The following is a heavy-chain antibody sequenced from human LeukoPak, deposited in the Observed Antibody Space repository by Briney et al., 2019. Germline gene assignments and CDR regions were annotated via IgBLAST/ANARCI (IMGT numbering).Heavy chain of an antibody. J-gene: IGHJ6*03. CDR1: GGSFSGYY. Sequence: SETLSLTCAVYGGSFSGYYGSWIRQPPGKGLEWIGEINYSGSTNYNPSLKSRVTISVDTSKNQFSLKLSSVTAADTAVYYCARGKSVGGYSYADLYYYYYMDVWGKGTTVTVSS. V-gene: IGHV4-34*01. CDR3: ARGKSVGGYSYADLYYYYYMDV. CDR2: INYSGST. D-gene: IGHD5-18*01.